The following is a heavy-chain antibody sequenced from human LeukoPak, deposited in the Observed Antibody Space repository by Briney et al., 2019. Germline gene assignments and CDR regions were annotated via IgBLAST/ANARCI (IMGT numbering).Heavy chain of an antibody. CDR3: ATRVGRCDDSSNVDGYFDL. Sequence: SETLCLTRAVSGYSLSIGYNWGGTRQPPGKGLEWIESIYLSGSTYYTQSLKSCDTISVDTSKKPFSMTKCSVTAADTPVFQCATRVGRCDDSSNVDGYFDLWGQGTLVTVSS. CDR2: IYLSGST. J-gene: IGHJ2*01. D-gene: IGHD3-22*01. CDR1: GYSLSIGYN. V-gene: IGHV4-38-2*01.